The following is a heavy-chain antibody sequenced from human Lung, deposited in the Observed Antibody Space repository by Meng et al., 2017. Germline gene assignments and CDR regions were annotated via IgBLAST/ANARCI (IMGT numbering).Heavy chain of an antibody. Sequence: VRQQESGPGLVQPSQTLSLTCTVSGGSISSSNYYWSWIRQPPGKGLEWSGHIYNSGSTYYNPSLKSRITISVDTSKNQFSLKLSSVTAADTAVYYCARGQKGYFDLWGRGTLVTVSS. J-gene: IGHJ2*01. CDR1: GGSISSSNYY. V-gene: IGHV4-30-4*01. CDR2: IYNSGST. CDR3: ARGQKGYFDL.